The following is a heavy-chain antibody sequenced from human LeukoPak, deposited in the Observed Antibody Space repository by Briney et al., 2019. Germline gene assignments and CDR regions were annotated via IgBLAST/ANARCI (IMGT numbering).Heavy chain of an antibody. CDR2: IKQDGSEK. Sequence: GGSLRLSCAASGFTFSSYWMSWVRQAPGKGLEWVANIKQDGSEKYYVDSVKGRFTISRDNSKNTLYVQMNSLRAEDTAVYYCARGEYSSGWYYFDYWGQGTLVTVSS. J-gene: IGHJ4*02. V-gene: IGHV3-7*02. CDR3: ARGEYSSGWYYFDY. D-gene: IGHD6-19*01. CDR1: GFTFSSYW.